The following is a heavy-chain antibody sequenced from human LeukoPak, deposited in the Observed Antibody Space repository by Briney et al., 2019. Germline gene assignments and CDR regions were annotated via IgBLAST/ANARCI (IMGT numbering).Heavy chain of an antibody. CDR1: GFTFSSYG. CDR2: IWYGGSNK. J-gene: IGHJ4*02. Sequence: GRSLRLSCAASGFTFSSYGMHWVRQAPGKGLEWVAVIWYGGSNKYYADSVKGRFTISRDNSKNTLYLQMNSLRAEDTAVYYCARVNYDSSGYCDYWGQGTLVTVSS. V-gene: IGHV3-33*01. D-gene: IGHD3-22*01. CDR3: ARVNYDSSGYCDY.